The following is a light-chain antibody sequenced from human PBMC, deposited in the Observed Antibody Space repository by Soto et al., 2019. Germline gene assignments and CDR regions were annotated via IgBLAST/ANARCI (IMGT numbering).Light chain of an antibody. CDR1: SSDVGGYNY. CDR2: DVS. CDR3: SSYTSSSTLYV. Sequence: LTQPASVSGSPGQSITISCTGTSSDVGGYNYVSWYQQHPGKAPKLMIYDVSNRPSGVSYRFSGSKSGNTASLTISGLQAEDEADYYCSSYTSSSTLYVFGTGTKVTVL. J-gene: IGLJ1*01. V-gene: IGLV2-14*03.